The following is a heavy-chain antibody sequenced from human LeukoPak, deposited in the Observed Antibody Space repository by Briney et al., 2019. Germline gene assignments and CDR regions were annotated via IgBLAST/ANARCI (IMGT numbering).Heavy chain of an antibody. J-gene: IGHJ6*02. CDR2: ISSSGSTI. D-gene: IGHD2-15*01. Sequence: PGGSLRLSCAASGFTFSSYEMNWVRQAPGKGLEWVSYISSSGSTIYYADSVKGRFTISRDNAKNSLYLQMNSLRAKDTAVYYCARLLGYCSGGSCYSPDYYYGMDVWGQGTTVTVSS. CDR1: GFTFSSYE. CDR3: ARLLGYCSGGSCYSPDYYYGMDV. V-gene: IGHV3-48*03.